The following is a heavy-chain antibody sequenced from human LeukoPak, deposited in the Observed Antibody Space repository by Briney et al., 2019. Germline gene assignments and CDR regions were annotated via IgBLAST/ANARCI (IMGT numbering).Heavy chain of an antibody. CDR3: ARERITMVRGVIETPDY. CDR2: IYTSGST. D-gene: IGHD3-10*01. CDR1: DYSIISGYY. J-gene: IGHJ4*02. Sequence: SETLSLTCSVPDYSIISGYYWGWIRQPPGKGLDCIGRIYTSGSTNYNPSLKSRVTMSVDTSKNQFSLKLSSVTAADTAVYYCARERITMVRGVIETPDYWGQGTLVTVSS. V-gene: IGHV4-38-2*02.